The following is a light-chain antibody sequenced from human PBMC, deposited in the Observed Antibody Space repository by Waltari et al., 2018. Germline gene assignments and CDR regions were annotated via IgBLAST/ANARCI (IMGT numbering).Light chain of an antibody. CDR2: GNS. CDR3: QSYDSSLSGWV. CDR1: SSNIGAGFD. J-gene: IGLJ2*01. Sequence: QSVLTQPPSVSGAPGQRVTISCTGSSSNIGAGFDVHWYQQLPGTAPNLLIYGNSNRPSGVPDRFSGSKSGASASLAFTGLQAEDEAVYYCQSYDSSLSGWVFGGGTKLTVL. V-gene: IGLV1-40*01.